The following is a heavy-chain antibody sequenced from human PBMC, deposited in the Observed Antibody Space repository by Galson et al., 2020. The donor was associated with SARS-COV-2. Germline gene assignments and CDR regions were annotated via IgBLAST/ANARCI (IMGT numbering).Heavy chain of an antibody. Sequence: SETLSLTCAVSGYSISTTNYWGWVRQPPGKWLEWIGSIYPSGSTYYNPSLKSRVTISLDTSKNQFSLRLDSVTAADTAFYYCARQGVNMIVLVTVPGWYFDLWGRGTLVTVAS. CDR3: ARQGVNMIVLVTVPGWYFDL. CDR1: GYSISTTNY. V-gene: IGHV4-38-2*01. D-gene: IGHD3-22*01. J-gene: IGHJ2*01. CDR2: IYPSGST.